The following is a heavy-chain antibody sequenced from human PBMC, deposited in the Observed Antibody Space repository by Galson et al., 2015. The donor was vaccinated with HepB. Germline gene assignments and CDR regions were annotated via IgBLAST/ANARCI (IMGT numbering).Heavy chain of an antibody. CDR3: ARWTAITRNNWYFDF. D-gene: IGHD1-14*01. J-gene: IGHJ2*01. CDR2: INGFNGDT. V-gene: IGHV1-18*01. CDR1: GYIFTTYG. Sequence: SVKVSCKASGYIFTTYGMAWVRQAPGQGLEWMGWINGFNGDTNYAQKFRDRVTMTTDTPTTTAFMELRSLRSDDTAIYYCARWTAITRNNWYFDFWGRGTLVTVSS.